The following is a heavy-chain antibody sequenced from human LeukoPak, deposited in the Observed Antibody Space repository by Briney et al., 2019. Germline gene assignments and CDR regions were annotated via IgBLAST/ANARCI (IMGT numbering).Heavy chain of an antibody. J-gene: IGHJ6*03. D-gene: IGHD2-2*01. CDR1: GGSISSYY. V-gene: IGHV4-59*12. CDR3: ARDQGYQLLSGYYYMDV. CDR2: IYYSGST. Sequence: PSETLSLTCTVSGGSISSYYWSWIRQPPGKGLEWIGSIYYSGSTYCNPSLKSRVTISVDTSKNQFSLKLSSVTAADTAVYYCARDQGYQLLSGYYYMDVWGKGTTVTVSS.